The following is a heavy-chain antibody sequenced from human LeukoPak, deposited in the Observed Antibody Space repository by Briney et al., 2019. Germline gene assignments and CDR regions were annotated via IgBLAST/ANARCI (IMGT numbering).Heavy chain of an antibody. Sequence: GGSLRLSCAASGFTFSSYAMSWVRQAPGKGLDWVAFIHHDGSNKYYADSVRGRFTISRDNSKNTLYLQMNSLRAEDTAVYYCAKADRRWATYYYDTSGYYYDYWGQGTLVTVSS. CDR1: GFTFSSYA. CDR3: AKADRRWATYYYDTSGYYYDY. J-gene: IGHJ4*02. D-gene: IGHD3-22*01. V-gene: IGHV3-30*02. CDR2: IHHDGSNK.